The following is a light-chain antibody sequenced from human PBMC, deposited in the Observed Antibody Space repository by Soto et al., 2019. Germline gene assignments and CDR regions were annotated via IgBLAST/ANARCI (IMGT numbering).Light chain of an antibody. CDR2: GAS. Sequence: EIVLTQSPGTLSLSPGERATLSCRASQSVSSSYLAWYQQKPGQAPRLLIYGASNRATDIPDRFSGSGSGTDFTLTISRLEPEDFAVYYCQQSGSSPPSYTFGQGTKLEIK. CDR3: QQSGSSPPSYT. V-gene: IGKV3-20*01. CDR1: QSVSSSY. J-gene: IGKJ2*01.